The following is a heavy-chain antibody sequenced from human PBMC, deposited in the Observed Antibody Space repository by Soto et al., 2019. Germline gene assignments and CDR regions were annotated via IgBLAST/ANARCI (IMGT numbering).Heavy chain of an antibody. CDR2: IRTSSSYI. CDR1: GFTFSSYS. J-gene: IGHJ4*02. V-gene: IGHV3-21*01. D-gene: IGHD3-10*01. CDR3: ARDRYYGTFDY. Sequence: GGSLRLSCAASGFTFSSYSMNWVRQAPGKGLEWVSSIRTSSSYIYYADSVKGRFTISRDNSKNTLYLQMNSLRAEDTAVYYCARDRYYGTFDYWGQGTLVTVSS.